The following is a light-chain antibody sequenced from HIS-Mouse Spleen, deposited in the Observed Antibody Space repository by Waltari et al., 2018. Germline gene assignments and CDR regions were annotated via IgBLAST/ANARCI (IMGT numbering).Light chain of an antibody. CDR3: CSYAGSSTWV. CDR2: EGS. CDR1: SSDVGSYNL. J-gene: IGLJ3*02. Sequence: QSALTQPASVSGSPGQSITISCTGTSSDVGSYNLVSWYQQHPGKGPKRMVYEGSKRPSGVSNRFSGSKSGNTASLTSSGLQAEDEADYYCCSYAGSSTWVFGGGTKLTVL. V-gene: IGLV2-23*01.